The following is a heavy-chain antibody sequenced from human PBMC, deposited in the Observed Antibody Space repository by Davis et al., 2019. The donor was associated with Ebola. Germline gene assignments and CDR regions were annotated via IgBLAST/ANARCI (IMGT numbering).Heavy chain of an antibody. V-gene: IGHV3-23*01. CDR3: AKDRGSSGWYPIDY. J-gene: IGHJ4*02. Sequence: ESLKIPCAASGFTFSSYAISWVRQAPGKGLEWVSSISVSGDSTYYTDSVKGRFTISRDNSKSTLYLQMNSLRAEDTAVYYCAKDRGSSGWYPIDYWGQGTLVTVSS. CDR2: ISVSGDST. CDR1: GFTFSSYA. D-gene: IGHD6-19*01.